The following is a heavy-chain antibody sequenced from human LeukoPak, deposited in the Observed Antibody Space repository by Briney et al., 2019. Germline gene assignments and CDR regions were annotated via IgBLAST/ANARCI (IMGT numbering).Heavy chain of an antibody. Sequence: SETLSLTCAVYGGSFSGYYWSWIRQPPGKGLEWIGEINHSGSTNYNPSLKSRVTISVDTSKNQFSLKLSSVTAADTAVYYCARGQNWGSYFYYWGQGTLVTVSS. CDR1: GGSFSGYY. D-gene: IGHD7-27*01. V-gene: IGHV4-34*01. CDR3: ARGQNWGSYFYY. CDR2: INHSGST. J-gene: IGHJ4*02.